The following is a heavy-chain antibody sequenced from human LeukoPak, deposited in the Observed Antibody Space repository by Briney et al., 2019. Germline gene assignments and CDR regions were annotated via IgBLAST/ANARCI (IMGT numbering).Heavy chain of an antibody. J-gene: IGHJ4*02. Sequence: GGSLRLSCTASGFTFGDYAMSWVRQAPGKGLEWVGFIRSKAYGGTTEYAASVKGRFTISRDDSKNIAYLQMNSLKTEDTAVYYCTRADELLDYFDYWGQGTLVTVSS. CDR3: TRADELLDYFDY. CDR1: GFTFGDYA. V-gene: IGHV3-49*04. D-gene: IGHD1-26*01. CDR2: IRSKAYGGTT.